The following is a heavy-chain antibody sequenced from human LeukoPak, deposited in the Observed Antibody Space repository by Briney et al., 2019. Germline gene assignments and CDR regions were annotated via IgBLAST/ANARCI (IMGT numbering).Heavy chain of an antibody. V-gene: IGHV3-7*01. D-gene: IGHD6-19*01. CDR2: IKQDGSEK. J-gene: IGHJ3*02. Sequence: GGSLRLSCAASGFTFSSYWMSWVRQAPGKGLEWVANIKQDGSEKYYVDSVKGRFTISRDNAKNSLYLQMNSLRAEDTAVYYCARDTRYSSGWHHDAFDIWGQGTMVTVSS. CDR3: ARDTRYSSGWHHDAFDI. CDR1: GFTFSSYW.